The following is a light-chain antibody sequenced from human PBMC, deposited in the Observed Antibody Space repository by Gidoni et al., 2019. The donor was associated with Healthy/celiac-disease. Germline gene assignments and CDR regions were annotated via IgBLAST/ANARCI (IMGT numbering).Light chain of an antibody. Sequence: EIVLTQSPGTLSLAPGESATLPCRASQSVSSSYLAWYQQKPGQAPRLLIYGASSRATGIPDRFSGSGSGTDFTLTISRLEPEDFAVYYCQQYGSSPLTFGQGTKLEIK. CDR1: QSVSSSY. J-gene: IGKJ2*01. CDR2: GAS. V-gene: IGKV3-20*01. CDR3: QQYGSSPLT.